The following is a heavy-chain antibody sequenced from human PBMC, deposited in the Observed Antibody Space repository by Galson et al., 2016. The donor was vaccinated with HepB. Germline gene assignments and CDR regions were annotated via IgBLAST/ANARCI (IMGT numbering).Heavy chain of an antibody. CDR3: ARLKSGSLGYCSGDNCYRPRQFDY. CDR2: IYYSGST. V-gene: IGHV4-39*01. CDR1: GGSISSSSYY. Sequence: ETLSLTCTVSGGSISSSSYYWGWIRQPPGKGLEWIGSIYYSGSTYYNPSLKSRVTISVDTSKNQFSLKLSSVTAADTAVYFCARLKSGSLGYCSGDNCYRPRQFDYWGQGTLVTVSS. D-gene: IGHD2-15*01. J-gene: IGHJ4*02.